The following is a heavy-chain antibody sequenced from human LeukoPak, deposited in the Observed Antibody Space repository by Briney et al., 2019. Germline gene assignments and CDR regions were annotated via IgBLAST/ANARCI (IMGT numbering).Heavy chain of an antibody. CDR2: IYSSGSY. Sequence: SETLSLTCTVSGGSISSYYWSWIRQPAGKGLEWIGRIYSSGSYNYNPSLKSRVTMSVDTSKNQFSLKLSSVTAADTAVYYCAREAGMINWFDPWGQGTLVTVSS. CDR3: AREAGMINWFDP. D-gene: IGHD3-16*01. CDR1: GGSISSYY. J-gene: IGHJ5*02. V-gene: IGHV4-4*07.